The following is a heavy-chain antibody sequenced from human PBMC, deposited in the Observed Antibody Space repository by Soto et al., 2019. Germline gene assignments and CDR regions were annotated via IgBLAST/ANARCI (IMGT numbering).Heavy chain of an antibody. CDR2: IYYSGST. CDR3: ANLGDYVDY. J-gene: IGHJ4*02. Sequence: QVQLQESGPGLVKPSETLSLTCTVSGGSISNYAWSWIRQPPGTGLEWIGYIYYSGSTNCNPSLKSRVTMSVDTSRNQFSLKLSSVTAADTAVYYCANLGDYVDYWGQGTLVTVSS. CDR1: GGSISNYA. D-gene: IGHD4-17*01. V-gene: IGHV4-59*01.